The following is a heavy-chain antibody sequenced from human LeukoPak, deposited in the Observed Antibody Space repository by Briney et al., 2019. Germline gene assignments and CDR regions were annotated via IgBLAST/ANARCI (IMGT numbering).Heavy chain of an antibody. Sequence: ASVKVSCKASGYTFTGYYIHWVRQAPGQGLEWMGWINPNINGTNYAQKFQGRVTMTRDTSISTAYMELSRLRSDDTAVYYCATLPEGYYDSSGYAWGQGTLVTVSS. J-gene: IGHJ4*02. CDR2: INPNINGT. D-gene: IGHD3-22*01. CDR3: ATLPEGYYDSSGYA. CDR1: GYTFTGYY. V-gene: IGHV1-2*02.